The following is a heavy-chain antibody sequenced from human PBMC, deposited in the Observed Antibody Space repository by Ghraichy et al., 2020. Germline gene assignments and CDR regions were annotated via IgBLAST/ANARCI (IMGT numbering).Heavy chain of an antibody. D-gene: IGHD3-9*01. CDR3: AIPILTGYPQYYYYYGMDV. CDR1: GGSFSGYY. CDR2: INHSGST. V-gene: IGHV4-34*01. Sequence: SETLSLTCAVYGGSFSGYYWSWIRQPPGKGLEWIGEINHSGSTNYNPSLKSRVTISVDTSKNQFSLKLSSVTAADTAVYYCAIPILTGYPQYYYYYGMDVWGQGTTVTVSS. J-gene: IGHJ6*02.